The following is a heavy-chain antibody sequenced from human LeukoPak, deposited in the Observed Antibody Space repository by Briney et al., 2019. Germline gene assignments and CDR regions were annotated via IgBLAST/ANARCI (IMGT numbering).Heavy chain of an antibody. CDR3: AREGELSWFDP. D-gene: IGHD1-26*01. CDR2: IWYDGSNK. CDR1: GFTFSSYG. Sequence: GGSLRLSCAASGFTFSSYGMHWVRQAPGKGLEWVAVIWYDGSNKYYADSVKGRLTISRDNSKNTLYLQMNSLRAEDTAVYYCAREGELSWFDPWGQGTLVTVSS. V-gene: IGHV3-33*01. J-gene: IGHJ5*02.